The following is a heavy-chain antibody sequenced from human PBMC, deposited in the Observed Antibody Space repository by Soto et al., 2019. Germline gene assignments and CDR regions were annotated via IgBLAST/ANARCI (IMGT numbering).Heavy chain of an antibody. CDR2: IYYSGST. J-gene: IGHJ4*02. CDR1: GGSISSYY. CDR3: ARGGGVVIPEFDY. Sequence: PSETLSLTCTVSGGSISSYYWSWIRQPPGKGLEWIGYIYYSGSTNYNPSLKSRVTISVDTSKNQFSLKLSSVTAADTAVYYCARGGGVVIPEFDYWGQGTLVTVSS. D-gene: IGHD2-21*01. V-gene: IGHV4-59*12.